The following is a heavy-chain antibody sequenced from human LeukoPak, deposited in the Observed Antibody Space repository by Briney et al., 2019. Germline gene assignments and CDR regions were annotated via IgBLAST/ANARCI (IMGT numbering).Heavy chain of an antibody. CDR1: GGSVTGYY. V-gene: IGHV4-4*07. CDR2: IFTDGGT. J-gene: IGHJ3*02. CDR3: AIRITSLGAFDI. Sequence: SETLSLTCTVSGGSVTGYYWTWIRQPAGKGLEWIGRIFTDGGTSYNPSLKSRVTISVDTSKNQFSLKLSSVTAADTAVYYCAIRITSLGAFDIWGQGTMVTVSS. D-gene: IGHD3-10*01.